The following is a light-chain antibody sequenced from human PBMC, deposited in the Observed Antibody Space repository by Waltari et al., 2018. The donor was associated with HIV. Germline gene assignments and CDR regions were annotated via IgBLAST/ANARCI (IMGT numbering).Light chain of an antibody. CDR3: AAWDDGLSGVV. V-gene: IGLV1-47*01. CDR2: RNH. J-gene: IGLJ2*01. CDR1: SANFGNNY. Sequence: QSVLTQPPSASGTPGQRVTISCSGSSANFGNNYVNWNQQLPETAHKLLIYRNHQRPSGVPDRFSGSKSGTSASLAVSGLRSEDEGDYYCAAWDDGLSGVVFGGGTKLTVL.